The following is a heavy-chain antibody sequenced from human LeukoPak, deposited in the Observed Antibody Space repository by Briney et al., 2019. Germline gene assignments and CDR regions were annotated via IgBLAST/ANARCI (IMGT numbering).Heavy chain of an antibody. V-gene: IGHV6-1*01. J-gene: IGHJ6*03. CDR2: TYYRSKWSD. Sequence: SQTLSLTCAISGDSFSSNSAAWTWLRQSPSRGLEWLGRTYYRSKWSDDYAVSVKSRITINPDTSKNQFSLHLNSMTPEDTAIYYCARGRVTTIANYYYYYIDVWGEGTTVTVSS. CDR1: GDSFSSNSAA. D-gene: IGHD4-17*01. CDR3: ARGRVTTIANYYYYYIDV.